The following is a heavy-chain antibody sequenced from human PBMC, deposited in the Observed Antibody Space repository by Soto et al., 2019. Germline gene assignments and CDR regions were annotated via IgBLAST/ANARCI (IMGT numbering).Heavy chain of an antibody. D-gene: IGHD2-2*01. CDR3: ARSYIVVPAATTVVYVLDYFDY. J-gene: IGHJ4*02. V-gene: IGHV4-39*01. CDR2: IYYSGST. Sequence: QLQLQESGPGLVKPSETLSLTCTVSGGSISISSSSYYWGWIRQPPGKGLEWIGSIYYSGSTYYNPSLKSRVTISVDTSKNQFSLKLNSMTAADTAVYYCARSYIVVPAATTVVYVLDYFDYWGQGTLVTVSS. CDR1: GGSISISSSSYY.